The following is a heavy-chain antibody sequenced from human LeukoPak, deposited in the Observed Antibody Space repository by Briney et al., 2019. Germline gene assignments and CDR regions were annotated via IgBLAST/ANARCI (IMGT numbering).Heavy chain of an antibody. Sequence: ASVTVSCKASGYTFTSYGISWVRQAPGQGLEWMGWISAYNGNTNYAQKLQGRVTMTTDTSTSTAYMELRSLRPDDTAVYYCARDRLRFLEWLLDKYNWFDPWGQGTLVTVSS. D-gene: IGHD3-3*01. CDR1: GYTFTSYG. CDR2: ISAYNGNT. V-gene: IGHV1-18*01. CDR3: ARDRLRFLEWLLDKYNWFDP. J-gene: IGHJ5*02.